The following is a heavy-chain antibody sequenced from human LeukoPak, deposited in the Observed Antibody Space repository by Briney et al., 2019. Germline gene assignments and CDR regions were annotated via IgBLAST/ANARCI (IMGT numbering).Heavy chain of an antibody. CDR1: GGSISSSSYY. V-gene: IGHV4-39*07. CDR2: IYPSGRT. J-gene: IGHJ4*02. Sequence: PSETLSLTCTVSGGSISSSSYYWGWIRQPPGKGLEWIGRIYPSGRTNYNPSLKSRVTMSVDTSKNQFSLKVSSVTAADTAVYYCARDYTGRGLYSSGPIPYYFDYWGQGTLVTVSS. CDR3: ARDYTGRGLYSSGPIPYYFDY. D-gene: IGHD6-19*01.